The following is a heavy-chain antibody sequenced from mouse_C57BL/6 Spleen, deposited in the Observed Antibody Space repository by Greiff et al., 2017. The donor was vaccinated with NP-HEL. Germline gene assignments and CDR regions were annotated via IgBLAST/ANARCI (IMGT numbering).Heavy chain of an antibody. Sequence: EVQGVESGGGLVKPGGSLKLSCAASGFTFSDYGMHWVRQAPEKGLEWVAYISSGSSTLYYADTVKGRFTISRDNAKNTLFLQMTSLRSEDTAMYYCARRNYDDYAMDDWGQGTSVTVSS. CDR3: ARRNYDDYAMDD. J-gene: IGHJ4*01. CDR2: ISSGSSTL. CDR1: GFTFSDYG. D-gene: IGHD2-4*01. V-gene: IGHV5-17*01.